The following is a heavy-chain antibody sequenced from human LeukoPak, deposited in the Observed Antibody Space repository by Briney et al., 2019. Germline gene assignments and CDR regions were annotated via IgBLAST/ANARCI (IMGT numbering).Heavy chain of an antibody. J-gene: IGHJ4*02. CDR2: IYYSGST. CDR1: GGSISSYY. D-gene: IGHD3-10*01. Sequence: SETLSLTCTVSGGSISSYYWSWIRQPPGKGLEWIGYIYYSGSTNYNPSLKSRVTISVDTSKNQFSLKLSSVTAADTAVYYCARGPSYYGSGSYSKFDYWGQGTLVTVSS. V-gene: IGHV4-59*12. CDR3: ARGPSYYGSGSYSKFDY.